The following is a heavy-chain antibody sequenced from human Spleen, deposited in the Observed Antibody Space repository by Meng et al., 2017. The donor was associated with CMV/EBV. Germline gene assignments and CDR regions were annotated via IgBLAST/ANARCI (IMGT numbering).Heavy chain of an antibody. CDR2: IIPIFGTA. CDR1: GGTFSSYA. Sequence: SVKVSCKASGGTFSSYAISWVRQAPGQGLEWMGGIIPIFGTANYAQKFQGRVTITTDESTSTAYMELSSLRSEDTAVYYCARDSLPTYDSSGYYPSFDYWGQGTLVTVSS. CDR3: ARDSLPTYDSSGYYPSFDY. D-gene: IGHD3-22*01. J-gene: IGHJ4*02. V-gene: IGHV1-69*05.